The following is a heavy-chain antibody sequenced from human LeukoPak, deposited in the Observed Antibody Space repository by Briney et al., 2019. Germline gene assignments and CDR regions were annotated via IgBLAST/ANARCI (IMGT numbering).Heavy chain of an antibody. V-gene: IGHV1-69*13. J-gene: IGHJ4*02. CDR2: IIPIFGTA. CDR3: ARAYYESSAYRHAVYFDY. Sequence: SVKVSCKASGGTFSSYAIGWVRQAPGQGLEWMGGIIPIFGTANYAQKFQGRVTITADESTSTAYMELSSLRSEDTAVYYCARAYYESSAYRHAVYFDYWGQGTLVTVSS. CDR1: GGTFSSYA. D-gene: IGHD3-22*01.